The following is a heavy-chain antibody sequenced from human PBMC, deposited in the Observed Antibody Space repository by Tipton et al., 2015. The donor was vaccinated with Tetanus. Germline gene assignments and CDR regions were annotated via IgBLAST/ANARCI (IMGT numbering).Heavy chain of an antibody. CDR3: ARGWAWELEFWYFDL. CDR2: ISDIGNT. V-gene: IGHV4-59*01. D-gene: IGHD1-26*01. CDR1: GGSISSYY. Sequence: TLSLTCTVSGGSISSYYWSWIRQPAGKGLEWIGYISDIGNTKYNPSLKSRVIISLDTSKNHFSLTLTSVTAADTAVYFCARGWAWELEFWYFDLWGRGTLVSVSS. J-gene: IGHJ2*01.